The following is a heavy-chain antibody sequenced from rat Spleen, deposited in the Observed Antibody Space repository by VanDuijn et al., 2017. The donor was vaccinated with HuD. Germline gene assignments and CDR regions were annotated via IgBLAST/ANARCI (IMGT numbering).Heavy chain of an antibody. V-gene: IGHV5-27*01. CDR2: ISTAGSNT. J-gene: IGHJ3*01. CDR3: ATAGARVSRFAY. CDR1: GFIFNRYY. D-gene: IGHD1-4*01. Sequence: EVQLVESGGGLVQPGGSLKLSCAASGFIFNRYYMVWVRQAPTKGLEWVAYISTAGSNTFYRDSVKGRFTISRDNDKSTLHLQMDSLRSEDTATYYCATAGARVSRFAYWGQGTLVTVSS.